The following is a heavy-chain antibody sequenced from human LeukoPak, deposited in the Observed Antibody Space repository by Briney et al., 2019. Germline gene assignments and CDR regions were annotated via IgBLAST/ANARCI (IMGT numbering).Heavy chain of an antibody. Sequence: SETLSLTCTVSGGSITTYYWSWIRQPAGKGLEWIGRIYTRGSTNYNPSLKSRVTMSVDTSKNQFSLKLSSVTAADTAVYYCARRIAANWFDPWGQGTLVTVSS. CDR2: IYTRGST. CDR1: GGSITTYY. D-gene: IGHD6-13*01. CDR3: ARRIAANWFDP. V-gene: IGHV4-4*07. J-gene: IGHJ5*02.